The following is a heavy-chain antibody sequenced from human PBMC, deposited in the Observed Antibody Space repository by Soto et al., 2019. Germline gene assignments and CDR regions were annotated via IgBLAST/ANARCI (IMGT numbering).Heavy chain of an antibody. J-gene: IGHJ4*02. CDR3: AREGGGYCSGGSCQVDY. V-gene: IGHV4-39*02. CDR1: GGSISSSSYY. CDR2: IYYRGNT. D-gene: IGHD2-15*01. Sequence: QLQLQESGPGLVKPSETLSLTCTVSGGSISSSSYYWGWIRQPPGKGLEWIGSIYYRGNTYYNPXRRRRATISVDXSXTXXSLKLSSVPAADTAVYYCAREGGGYCSGGSCQVDYWGQGTLVTVSS.